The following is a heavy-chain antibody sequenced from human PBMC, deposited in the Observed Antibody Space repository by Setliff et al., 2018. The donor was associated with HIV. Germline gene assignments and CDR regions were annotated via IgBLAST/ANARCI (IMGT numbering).Heavy chain of an antibody. CDR1: GYSLSTYA. J-gene: IGHJ6*03. V-gene: IGHV1-18*01. CDR3: VRRTADRTNYYYYMDV. Sequence: GASVKVSCKASGYSLSTYAISWVRQAPGQGLEWMGWIDSNNGNRNFAQKFRGRVTMTTDISTNTAYMEVRSLSFDDTAVYYCVRRTADRTNYYYYMDVWGKGTTVTVSS. CDR2: IDSNNGNR. D-gene: IGHD2-8*01.